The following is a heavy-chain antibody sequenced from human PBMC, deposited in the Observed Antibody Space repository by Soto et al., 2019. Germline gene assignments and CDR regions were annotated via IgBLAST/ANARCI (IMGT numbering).Heavy chain of an antibody. J-gene: IGHJ5*02. CDR1: GGSISSCD. CDR3: ARAIFGVVNQGNWFDP. D-gene: IGHD3-3*02. CDR2: IYYSGST. V-gene: IGHV4-59*01. Sequence: SETLSLTCTVSGGSISSCDWSWIRQPPGKGLEWIGYIYYSGSTNYNPSLKSRVTISVDTSKNQFSLKLSSVTAADTAVYYCARAIFGVVNQGNWFDPWGQGTLVTVSS.